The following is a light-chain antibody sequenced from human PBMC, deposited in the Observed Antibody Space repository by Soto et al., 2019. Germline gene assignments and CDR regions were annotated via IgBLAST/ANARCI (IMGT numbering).Light chain of an antibody. J-gene: IGLJ1*01. CDR2: QDS. V-gene: IGLV3-1*01. CDR1: KLGDQY. Sequence: SYELTQPPSVSVSPGQTASITCSGDKLGDQYASWYQQKPGQSPVLVIYQDSKRPSGIPERFSGSNSGNTATLTISGTQAMDEADYYCQAWDSITFYVFGTGTKV. CDR3: QAWDSITFYV.